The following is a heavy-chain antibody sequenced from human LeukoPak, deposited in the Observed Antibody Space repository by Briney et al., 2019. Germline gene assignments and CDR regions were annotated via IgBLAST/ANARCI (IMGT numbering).Heavy chain of an antibody. CDR3: ARGESSGHFSPIDS. CDR2: ISGSGGVT. J-gene: IGHJ4*02. V-gene: IGHV3-23*01. D-gene: IGHD3-22*01. CDR1: GFIFSTYG. Sequence: GGSLRLSCAASGFIFSTYGMSWVRQAPGKGLEWFSGISGSGGVTYHADSVTGRFTISRDNSKNTLYLQMNSLRAEDTAVYFCARGESSGHFSPIDSWGQGTLVTVS.